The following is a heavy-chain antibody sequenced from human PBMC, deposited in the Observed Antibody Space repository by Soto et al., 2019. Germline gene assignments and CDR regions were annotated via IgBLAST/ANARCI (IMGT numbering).Heavy chain of an antibody. J-gene: IGHJ4*02. V-gene: IGHV3-33*01. CDR2: IWFDGGNE. D-gene: IGHD3-22*01. Sequence: GGSLRLSCAASGFPFSAYGMHWVRQAPGKGLQWVAVIWFDGGNEYYADSVRGRFAISRDNSKNTLYLQMNSLTDEDTAVYYCARDSGGSGYEFDYWGQGTLVTVSS. CDR3: ARDSGGSGYEFDY. CDR1: GFPFSAYG.